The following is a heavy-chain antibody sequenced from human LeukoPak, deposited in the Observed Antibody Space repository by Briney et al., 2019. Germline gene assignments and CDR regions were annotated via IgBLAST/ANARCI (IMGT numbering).Heavy chain of an antibody. D-gene: IGHD3-10*01. V-gene: IGHV1-69*13. J-gene: IGHJ3*02. CDR2: IIPILGTA. CDR1: GGTFSSYA. Sequence: SVKVSCKASGGTFSSYAISWVRQAPGQGLEWMGGIIPILGTANYAQKFQGRVTITADESTSTAYMELSSLRSEDTAVYYCARKAGTRRGSAFDIWGQGTMVTVSS. CDR3: ARKAGTRRGSAFDI.